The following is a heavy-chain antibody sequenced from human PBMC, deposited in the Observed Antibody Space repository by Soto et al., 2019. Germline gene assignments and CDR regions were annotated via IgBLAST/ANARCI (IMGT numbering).Heavy chain of an antibody. CDR1: GFTFSSSA. J-gene: IGHJ5*02. V-gene: IGHV1-58*01. CDR3: ATRIGNIGWYWLDT. CDR2: IVLGNGNT. Sequence: QMHLVQSGPEVKRPGTSLKVSCKASGFTFSSSAVQWVRQARGQPLEWIGWIVLGNGNTNYAQKFQQRVTITRDMSTSTADLEVRSLTSEDTAVYYCATRIGNIGWYWLDTWGQGTLVTVSS. D-gene: IGHD6-19*01.